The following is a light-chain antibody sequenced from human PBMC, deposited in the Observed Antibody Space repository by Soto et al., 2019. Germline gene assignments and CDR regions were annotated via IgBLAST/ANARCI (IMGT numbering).Light chain of an antibody. CDR3: QQYNSXSXRT. Sequence: QMTQSPSTLSASVGDRVTITCRASQSISSWLAWYQQKPGKAPKXLIYDASSLESGVXSXXSXNGSGTXFXLTIXXXXPXDFATYYCQQYNSXSXRTFGXGT. CDR1: QSISSW. CDR2: DAS. V-gene: IGKV1-5*01. J-gene: IGKJ1*01.